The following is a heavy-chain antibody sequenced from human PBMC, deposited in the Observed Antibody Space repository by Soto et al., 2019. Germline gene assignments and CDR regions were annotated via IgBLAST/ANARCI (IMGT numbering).Heavy chain of an antibody. CDR2: IKSKTDGGTT. CDR1: GFTFSNAW. Sequence: PGGSLRLSCAASGFTFSNAWMNWVRQAPGKGLEWVGRIKSKTDGGTTDYAAPVRGRFTISRDDSKNTLYLQMNSLKTEDTAVYYCTTAYDFWSGYPPDYYYYYGMDVWGQGTTVTVSS. CDR3: TTAYDFWSGYPPDYYYYYGMDV. V-gene: IGHV3-15*07. D-gene: IGHD3-3*01. J-gene: IGHJ6*02.